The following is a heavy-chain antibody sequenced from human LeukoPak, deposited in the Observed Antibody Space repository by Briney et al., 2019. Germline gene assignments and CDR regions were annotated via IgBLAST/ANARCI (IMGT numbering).Heavy chain of an antibody. V-gene: IGHV1-46*01. J-gene: IGHJ2*01. CDR3: ARVGVVPAAMDWYFDL. Sequence: GSASVSCTASGYTFTSYYMHSVRQAPRQGLEWMGIINPSGGSTSYAQKFQGRVTVTRDMSTSTVYMELSSLSSEDTAVYYCARVGVVPAAMDWYFDLWGRGTLVTVSS. CDR2: INPSGGST. CDR1: GYTFTSYY. D-gene: IGHD2-2*01.